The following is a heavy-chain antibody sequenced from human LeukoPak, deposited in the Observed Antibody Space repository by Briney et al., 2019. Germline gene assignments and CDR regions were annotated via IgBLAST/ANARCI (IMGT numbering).Heavy chain of an antibody. D-gene: IGHD3-3*01. CDR1: GFTLSSYG. Sequence: GGSLRLSCAASGFTLSSYGMHWVRQAPGKGLEWVAVIWYDGSNKYYADSVKGRFTISRDNSKNTLYLQMNSLRAEDTAVYYCAKSNFWSGYYLFDYWGQGTLVTVSS. CDR3: AKSNFWSGYYLFDY. V-gene: IGHV3-33*06. CDR2: IWYDGSNK. J-gene: IGHJ4*02.